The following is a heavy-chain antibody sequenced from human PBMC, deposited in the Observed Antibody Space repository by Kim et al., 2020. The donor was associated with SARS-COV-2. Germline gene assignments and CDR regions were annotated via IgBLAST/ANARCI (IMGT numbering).Heavy chain of an antibody. D-gene: IGHD3-22*01. J-gene: IGHJ6*02. CDR2: INHSGST. CDR1: GGSFSGYY. Sequence: SETLSLTCAVYGGSFSGYYWSWIRQPPGKGLEWIGEINHSGSTNYNPSLKSRVTISVDTSKNQFSLKLSSVTAADTAVYYCARGEIRLTLIVVVKSYYYYGMDVWGQGTTVTVSS. V-gene: IGHV4-34*01. CDR3: ARGEIRLTLIVVVKSYYYYGMDV.